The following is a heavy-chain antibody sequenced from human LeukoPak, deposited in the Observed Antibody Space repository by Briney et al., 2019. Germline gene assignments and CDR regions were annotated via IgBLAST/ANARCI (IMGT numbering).Heavy chain of an antibody. D-gene: IGHD4-17*01. Sequence: PSETLSLTCAVYGGSFSGYYWSWIRQPPGKGLEWIGEINHSGSTSCNPSLQSRVTLSEDTSKNQFSLKLSSVTAADTAVYYCARHHDYGDYSYYYDMDVWGQGTTVTVSS. J-gene: IGHJ6*02. CDR2: INHSGST. V-gene: IGHV4-34*01. CDR1: GGSFSGYY. CDR3: ARHHDYGDYSYYYDMDV.